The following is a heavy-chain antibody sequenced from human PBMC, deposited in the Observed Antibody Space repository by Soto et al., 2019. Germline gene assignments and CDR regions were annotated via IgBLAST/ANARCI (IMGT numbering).Heavy chain of an antibody. CDR2: LNARTGNT. J-gene: IGHJ4*02. Sequence: ASVKVSCKASGYTFTSYAIHGVRQAPRQRLEWMGWLNARTGNTKSSQKFQGRVTITRDTFASTPYMELSSLRSEDTAVYYCARAYYYDNRGYYPTLGYWGQGTLVNVSS. D-gene: IGHD3-22*01. CDR3: ARAYYYDNRGYYPTLGY. CDR1: GYTFTSYA. V-gene: IGHV1-3*01.